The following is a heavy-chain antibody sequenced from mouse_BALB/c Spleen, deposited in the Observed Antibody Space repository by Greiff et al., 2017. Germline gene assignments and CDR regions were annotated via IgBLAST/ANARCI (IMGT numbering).Heavy chain of an antibody. J-gene: IGHJ1*01. CDR2: IYPGDGDT. CDR3: ARLIMITTYFDV. V-gene: IGHV1-80*01. CDR1: GYAFSSYW. D-gene: IGHD2-4*01. Sequence: QVQLQQSGAELVRPGSSVKISCKASGYAFSSYWMNWVKQRPGQGLEWIGQIYPGDGDTNYNGKFKGKATLTADKSSSTAYMQLSSLTSEDSAVYFCARLIMITTYFDVWGAGTTVTVAS.